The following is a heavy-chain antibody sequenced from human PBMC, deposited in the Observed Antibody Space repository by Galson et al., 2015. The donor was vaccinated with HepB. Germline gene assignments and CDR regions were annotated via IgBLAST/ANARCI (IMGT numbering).Heavy chain of an antibody. V-gene: IGHV1-8*01. CDR1: GYTFSTYD. CDR2: MSTNSGYT. CDR3: ARNLPRTGDFDF. D-gene: IGHD7-27*01. J-gene: IGHJ4*02. Sequence: SVKVSCKASGYTFSTYDINWVRQATGHGLEWLGWMSTNSGYTGYAQEFQDRVTMTRDTSISTAYLELNSLRAEDTAVYYCARNLPRTGDFDFWGQGTLVTVSS.